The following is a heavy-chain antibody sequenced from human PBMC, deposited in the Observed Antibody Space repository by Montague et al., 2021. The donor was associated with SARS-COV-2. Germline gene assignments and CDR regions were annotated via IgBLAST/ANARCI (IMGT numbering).Heavy chain of an antibody. CDR3: ARRGRKLLPVATTIGGFDI. J-gene: IGHJ3*02. Sequence: SETLSLTCTVSGGSISSHNYYWDWIRQPPGKGLEWIGSIYDSGSTYYNPSLKSRVTISVDTSKNHFSLKLNFVTAADTAFYYCARRGRKLLPVATTIGGFDIGGQGTMVTVSS. CDR2: IYDSGST. V-gene: IGHV4-39*02. D-gene: IGHD1-26*01. CDR1: GGSISSHNYY.